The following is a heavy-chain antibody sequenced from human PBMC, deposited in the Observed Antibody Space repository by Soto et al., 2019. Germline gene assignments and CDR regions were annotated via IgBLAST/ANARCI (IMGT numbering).Heavy chain of an antibody. CDR3: ARGIFYAFDI. J-gene: IGHJ3*02. V-gene: IGHV4-61*05. CDR1: GGSISSSTYY. D-gene: IGHD3-9*01. Sequence: PSETLSLTCTVSGGSISSSTYYWSWIRQPPGKGLEWIGYIYYRGNTDYNPSLKSRVTISLDTPKNQFSLKLSSVTAADTAVYYCARGIFYAFDIWGQGTMVTVS. CDR2: IYYRGNT.